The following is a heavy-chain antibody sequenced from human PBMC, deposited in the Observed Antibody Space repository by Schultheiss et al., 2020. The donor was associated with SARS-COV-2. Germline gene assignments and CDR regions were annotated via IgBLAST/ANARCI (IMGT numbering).Heavy chain of an antibody. CDR3: AQRTSGSRFDY. D-gene: IGHD6-13*01. Sequence: SGPTLVKPTQTLTLTCTFSGFSLSTSGVGVGWIRQPPGKALVWLALIYWDDDKRYSPSLRSRFTITKDTSKNQVVLTMTNMDPVDTATYYCAQRTSGSRFDYWGQGILVTVSS. CDR2: IYWDDDK. V-gene: IGHV2-5*02. J-gene: IGHJ4*02. CDR1: GFSLSTSGVG.